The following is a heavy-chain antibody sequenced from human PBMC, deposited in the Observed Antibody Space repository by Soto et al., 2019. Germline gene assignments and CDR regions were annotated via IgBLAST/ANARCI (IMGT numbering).Heavy chain of an antibody. D-gene: IGHD6-19*01. V-gene: IGHV4-39*01. Sequence: QLQLQESGPGLVKPSETLSLTRTVSGGSISSSSYYWGWIRQPPGKGLEWIGSIYYSGSTYYNPSLKSRVTISVDTSKNQFSLKLSSVTAADTAVYYCARRYSSGWYGSLNWFDPWGQGTLVTVSS. CDR1: GGSISSSSYY. J-gene: IGHJ5*02. CDR2: IYYSGST. CDR3: ARRYSSGWYGSLNWFDP.